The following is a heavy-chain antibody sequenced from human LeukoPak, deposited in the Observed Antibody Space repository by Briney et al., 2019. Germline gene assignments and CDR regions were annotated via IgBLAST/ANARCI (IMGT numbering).Heavy chain of an antibody. J-gene: IGHJ4*02. CDR1: GFTFSSYE. CDR2: ISSSGSTI. V-gene: IGHV3-48*03. Sequence: GGSLRLSCAASGFTFSSYEMNWVRQAPRKGLEWVSYISSSGSTIYYADSVKGRFTISRDNAKNSLYLQMNSLRAEDTAVYYCASGRGVYCSGGSCSYFDYWGQGTLVTVSS. CDR3: ASGRGVYCSGGSCSYFDY. D-gene: IGHD2-15*01.